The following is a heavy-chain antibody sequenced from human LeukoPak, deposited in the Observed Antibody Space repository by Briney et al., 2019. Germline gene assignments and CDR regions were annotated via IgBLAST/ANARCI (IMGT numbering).Heavy chain of an antibody. CDR1: GGTFSSYA. Sequence: ASVKVSCKASGGTFSSYAISWVRQAPGQGLERMGWIIPIFGTANYAQKFQGRVTITADKSTSTAYMELSSLRSEDTAVYYCARAPIEAMVRGVLDYWGQGTLVTVSS. CDR2: IIPIFGTA. V-gene: IGHV1-69*06. CDR3: ARAPIEAMVRGVLDY. J-gene: IGHJ4*02. D-gene: IGHD3-10*01.